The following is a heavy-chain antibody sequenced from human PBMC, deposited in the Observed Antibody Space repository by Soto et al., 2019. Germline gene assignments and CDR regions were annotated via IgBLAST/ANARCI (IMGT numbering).Heavy chain of an antibody. CDR1: GGSISSYY. D-gene: IGHD3-22*01. Sequence: SETLSLTCTVSGGSISSYYWSWIRQPPGKGLEWIGYIYYSGSTNYNPSLKSRVTISVDTSKNQFSLKLSSVTAADTAVYYCARDLGGYYDSSGYYAGDWFDPWGQGTLVTVSS. V-gene: IGHV4-59*01. CDR3: ARDLGGYYDSSGYYAGDWFDP. CDR2: IYYSGST. J-gene: IGHJ5*02.